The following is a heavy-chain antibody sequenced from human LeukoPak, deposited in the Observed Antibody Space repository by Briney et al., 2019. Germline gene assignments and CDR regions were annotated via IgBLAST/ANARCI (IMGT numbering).Heavy chain of an antibody. CDR2: VRKAGTT. V-gene: IGHV3-53*01. CDR3: AREGEKGDGYNHGFDY. D-gene: IGHD5-24*01. Sequence: GRSLRLSCATSGFTVSSKYMSWIRQAPGKGLQWVAVVRKAGTTVYIDSVKGRFTISRDTSRNTLSLQMNSLRAEDTAVYYCAREGEKGDGYNHGFDYWGQGTLVTVTS. CDR1: GFTVSSKY. J-gene: IGHJ4*02.